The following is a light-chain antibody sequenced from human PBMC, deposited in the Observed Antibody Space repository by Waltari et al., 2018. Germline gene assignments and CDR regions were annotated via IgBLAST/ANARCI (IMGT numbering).Light chain of an antibody. V-gene: IGKV1-5*03. J-gene: IGKJ2*01. CDR2: KES. Sequence: IQMTQSPSTLSASVGDRGSITCRASQSINNWLAWYQQKSGKATKLLLYKESSLESGVPSRFSGSGYGTEFTLTISSLQPDDFATYYCQQYTGYSYTFGQGTKLEIK. CDR3: QQYTGYSYT. CDR1: QSINNW.